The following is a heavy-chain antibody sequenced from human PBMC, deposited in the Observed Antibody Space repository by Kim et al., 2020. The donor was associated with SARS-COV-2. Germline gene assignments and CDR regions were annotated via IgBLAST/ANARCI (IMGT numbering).Heavy chain of an antibody. CDR3: ARLRFRIGRITSSLDR. V-gene: IGHV3-33*01. CDR2: VWADGRNK. J-gene: IGHJ5*02. Sequence: GGSLRLSCAASGFTFDQYDMHWVRQGPGKGLEWVALVWADGRNKNYADSVKGRFIISRDNSRNVLYLQMDSLRAEDTALYYCARLRFRIGRITSSLDRWGLGTVVTVSS. D-gene: IGHD3-16*01. CDR1: GFTFDQYD.